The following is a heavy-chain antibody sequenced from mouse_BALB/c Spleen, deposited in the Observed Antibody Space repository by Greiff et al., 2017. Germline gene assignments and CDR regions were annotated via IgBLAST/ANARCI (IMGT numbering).Heavy chain of an antibody. J-gene: IGHJ4*01. V-gene: IGHV1-80*01. CDR2: IYPGDGDT. Sequence: QVQLQQSGAELVRPGSSVKISCKASGYAFSSYWMNWVKQRPGQGLEWIGQIYPGDGDTNYNGKFKGKATLTADKSSNTAYMQLSSLTSEDSAVYYCARREKYEEALADWGQGTSVTVSA. CDR1: GYAFSSYW. CDR3: ARREKYEEALAD. D-gene: IGHD2-10*02.